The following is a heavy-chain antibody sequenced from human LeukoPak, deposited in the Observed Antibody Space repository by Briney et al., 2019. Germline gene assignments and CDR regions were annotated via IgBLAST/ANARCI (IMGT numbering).Heavy chain of an antibody. J-gene: IGHJ3*02. CDR3: ASTGRYSSSSLAFDI. V-gene: IGHV4-59*08. D-gene: IGHD6-6*01. CDR2: ISYSGST. Sequence: SETLSLTCTVSGGSISSYHWSWIRQPPGKGLEWIGYISYSGSTNYNPSLKSRVTISVDTSKNQFSLRLSSVTAADTAVYYCASTGRYSSSSLAFDIWGQGAMVTVSS. CDR1: GGSISSYH.